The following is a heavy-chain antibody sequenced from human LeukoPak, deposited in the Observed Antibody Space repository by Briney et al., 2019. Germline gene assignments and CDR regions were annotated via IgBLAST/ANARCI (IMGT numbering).Heavy chain of an antibody. CDR2: IYYSGST. CDR3: ARSPNYYYYGMDV. Sequence: SETLSLTCTVSGGSVSSGSYYRSWVRQPPGKGLEWIGYIYYSGSTNYNPSLKSRVTISVDTSKNQFSLKLSSVTAADTAVYYCARSPNYYYYGMDVWGKGTTVTVSS. J-gene: IGHJ6*04. V-gene: IGHV4-61*01. CDR1: GGSVSSGSYY.